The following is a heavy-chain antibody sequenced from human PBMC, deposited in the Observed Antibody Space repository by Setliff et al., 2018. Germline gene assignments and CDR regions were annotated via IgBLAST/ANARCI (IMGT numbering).Heavy chain of an antibody. Sequence: SETLSLTCTVSGGSVSNSGFFWGWLRQAPGKGLEWIGEIMPGRDTLYSPSLESRLTIAIDTSKSQFSLKLSSVTAADTAVYYCARHATYYYGSGNLPFDSRGQGTLVTVSS. D-gene: IGHD3-10*01. J-gene: IGHJ4*02. CDR1: GGSVSNSGFF. CDR2: IMPGRDT. V-gene: IGHV4-39*01. CDR3: ARHATYYYGSGNLPFDS.